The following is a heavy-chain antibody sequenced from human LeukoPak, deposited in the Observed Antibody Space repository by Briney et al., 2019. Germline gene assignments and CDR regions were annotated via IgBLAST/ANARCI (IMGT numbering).Heavy chain of an antibody. CDR1: GYTFTGYY. D-gene: IGHD3-3*01. CDR2: ISAYNGNT. CDR3: ARSPRPPYYDFWSGYANWFDP. V-gene: IGHV1-18*04. J-gene: IGHJ5*02. Sequence: GASVKVSCKASGYTFTGYYMHWVRQAPGQGLEWMGWISAYNGNTNYAQKLQGRVTMTTDTSTSTAYMELRSLRSDDTAVYYCARSPRPPYYDFWSGYANWFDPWGQGTLVTVSS.